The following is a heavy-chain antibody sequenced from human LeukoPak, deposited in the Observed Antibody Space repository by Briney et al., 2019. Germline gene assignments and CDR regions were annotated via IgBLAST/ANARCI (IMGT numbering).Heavy chain of an antibody. CDR3: ARDAYYYGSGSPGENWFDP. V-gene: IGHV3-33*01. J-gene: IGHJ5*02. D-gene: IGHD3-10*01. CDR2: IWYDGSNK. Sequence: GRSLRLSCAASGFTFSSYGMHWVRQAPGKGLEWVAVIWYDGSNKYYADSVKGRFTISRDNSKDTLSLQMNSRRAEDTAVYYCARDAYYYGSGSPGENWFDPWGEGTLVTVYS. CDR1: GFTFSSYG.